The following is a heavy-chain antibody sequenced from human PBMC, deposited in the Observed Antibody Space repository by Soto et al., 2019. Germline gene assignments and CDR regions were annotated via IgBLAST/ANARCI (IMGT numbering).Heavy chain of an antibody. CDR1: GFSFSSYT. V-gene: IGHV3-21*06. CDR2: ITNRGTHT. D-gene: IGHD2-15*01. J-gene: IGHJ5*01. CDR3: TRAHEVAWFDS. Sequence: PGGSLRLSCTASGFSFSSYTMNWVRQAPGKGLQWVASITNRGTHTYSADSVKGRFTISRDNDKNSLYLQMNNLRAEDTATYYCTRAHEVAWFDSWGLGTLVTVS.